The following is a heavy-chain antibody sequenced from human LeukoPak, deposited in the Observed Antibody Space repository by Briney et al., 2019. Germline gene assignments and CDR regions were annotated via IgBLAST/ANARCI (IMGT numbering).Heavy chain of an antibody. CDR1: GFTFRSSW. CDR2: INSDGSTT. V-gene: IGHV3-74*01. Sequence: GGSLRLSCAASGFTFRSSWIHWVRQVPGKGLVWVSRINSDGSTTNYADSVKGRFTISRDNAKNTLYLQMNSLRAEDTAVYYCAELGITMIGGVWGKGTTVTISS. J-gene: IGHJ6*04. D-gene: IGHD3-10*02. CDR3: AELGITMIGGV.